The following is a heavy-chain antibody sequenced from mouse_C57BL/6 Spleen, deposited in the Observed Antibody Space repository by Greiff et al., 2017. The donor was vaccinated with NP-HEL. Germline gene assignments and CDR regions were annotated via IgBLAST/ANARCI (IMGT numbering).Heavy chain of an antibody. Sequence: QVQLKESGAELVKPGASVKISCKASGYAFSSYWMNWVKQRPGKGLEWIGQIYPGDGDTNYNGKFKGKATLTADKSSSTAYMQLSSLTSEDSAVYFCARGSSYLWYFDVWGTGTTVTVSS. CDR2: IYPGDGDT. CDR1: GYAFSSYW. D-gene: IGHD1-1*01. J-gene: IGHJ1*03. V-gene: IGHV1-80*01. CDR3: ARGSSYLWYFDV.